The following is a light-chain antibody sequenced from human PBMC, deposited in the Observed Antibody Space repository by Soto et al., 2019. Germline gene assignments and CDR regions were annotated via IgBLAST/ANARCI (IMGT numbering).Light chain of an antibody. Sequence: QSVLTQPASVSGSPGQSITISCTGTSSDVGVYKFVSWYQQHPGKAPKLIIYEVSNRPSGVSNRFSGSRSGNTASLTISGLQAEDEADYYCSSYTSTNSYVFGTGTKLTVL. J-gene: IGLJ1*01. CDR2: EVS. V-gene: IGLV2-14*01. CDR1: SSDVGVYKF. CDR3: SSYTSTNSYV.